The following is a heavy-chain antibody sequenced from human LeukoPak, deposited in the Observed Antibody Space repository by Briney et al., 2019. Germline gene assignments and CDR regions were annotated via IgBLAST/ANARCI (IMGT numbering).Heavy chain of an antibody. J-gene: IGHJ5*02. CDR2: ISAYNGNT. D-gene: IGHD6-19*01. CDR3: AKSIKVALSGDYFDP. Sequence: ASVKVSCKASGYTFSNSAVSWLRQAPGQGLEWMGWISAYNGNTNYAQKFQDRVAMTTDTSTNTAYMELRSLRSDDTAVYYCAKSIKVALSGDYFDPWGQGTLVTVSS. CDR1: GYTFSNSA. V-gene: IGHV1-18*01.